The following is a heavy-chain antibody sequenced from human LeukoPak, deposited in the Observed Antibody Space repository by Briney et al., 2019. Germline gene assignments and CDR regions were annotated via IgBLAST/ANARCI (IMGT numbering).Heavy chain of an antibody. J-gene: IGHJ4*02. D-gene: IGHD2-2*01. V-gene: IGHV1-2*02. CDR3: ARVPYCSSTSCTFDY. CDR2: INSNSGGT. CDR1: GYTLTGFY. Sequence: GASVKVSCKASGYTLTGFYMHWVRQAPGQGLEWMGWINSNSGGTNYAQKFQGRVTVTRDTSISTAYMELSRLRSDDTAMYYCARVPYCSSTSCTFDYWGQGTLVTVSS.